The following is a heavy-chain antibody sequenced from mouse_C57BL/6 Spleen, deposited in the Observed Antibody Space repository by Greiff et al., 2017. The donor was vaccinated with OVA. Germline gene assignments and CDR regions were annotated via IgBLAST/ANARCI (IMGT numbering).Heavy chain of an antibody. CDR3: TRMDSNYGGYAMDY. CDR1: GYTFTDYD. Sequence: QVQLQQSGAELVRPGASVTLSCKASGYTFTDYDMHWVKQTPVHGLEWIGAIDPETGGTAYNQKFKGKAILTADKSSSTAYMELRSLTSEDSAVYYCTRMDSNYGGYAMDYWGQGTSVTVSS. J-gene: IGHJ4*01. CDR2: IDPETGGT. V-gene: IGHV1-15*01. D-gene: IGHD2-5*01.